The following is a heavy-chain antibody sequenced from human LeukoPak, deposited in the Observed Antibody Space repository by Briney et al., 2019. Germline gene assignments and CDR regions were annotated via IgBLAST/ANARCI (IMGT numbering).Heavy chain of an antibody. V-gene: IGHV3-30*02. CDR3: AKALSVVITYFDY. D-gene: IGHD3-22*01. CDR2: IRYDGSNE. Sequence: GGSLRLSCAASGFTFSSYGMHWVRQAPGKGLEWVAFIRYDGSNEYYADSVKGRFTISRDNSKNTLYLQMNSLRAEDTAVYYCAKALSVVITYFDYWGQGTLVTVSS. CDR1: GFTFSSYG. J-gene: IGHJ4*02.